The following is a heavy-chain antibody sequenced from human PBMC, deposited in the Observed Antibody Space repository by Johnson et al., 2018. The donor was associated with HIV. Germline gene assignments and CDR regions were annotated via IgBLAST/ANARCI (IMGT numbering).Heavy chain of an antibody. CDR2: IYSAGST. D-gene: IGHD6-19*01. CDR3: ARGPLPSGWFKDAFDI. CDR1: GFTVSSNY. Sequence: VQLVESGGGLIQPGGSLRLSCAASGFTVSSNYMSWVRQAPGKGLEWLSAIYSAGSTYYADSVKGRFTISRDNSKNKVYLQMNSLRVEDTAVYYCARGPLPSGWFKDAFDIWGQGTMVTVFS. V-gene: IGHV3-53*01. J-gene: IGHJ3*02.